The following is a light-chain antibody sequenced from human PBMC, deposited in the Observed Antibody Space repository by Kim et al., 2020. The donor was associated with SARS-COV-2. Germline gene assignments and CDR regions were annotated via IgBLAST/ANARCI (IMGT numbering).Light chain of an antibody. V-gene: IGKV3-11*01. CDR2: DAS. J-gene: IGKJ4*01. Sequence: SLSPGERGTLSCRASESISNSLAWYQQKPGQAPRLLIYDASKRATGIPARFSGSGSGTDFTLIISSLEPEDFAVYYCQHRYNWPLTFGGGTKVDIK. CDR1: ESISNS. CDR3: QHRYNWPLT.